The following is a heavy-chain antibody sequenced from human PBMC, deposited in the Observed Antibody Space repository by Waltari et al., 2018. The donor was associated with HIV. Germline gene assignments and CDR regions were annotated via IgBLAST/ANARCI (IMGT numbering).Heavy chain of an antibody. V-gene: IGHV3-53*01. J-gene: IGHJ3*02. D-gene: IGHD4-17*01. Sequence: EVLLVVSGGGLIEPGGSLRLSCAASGFTVRRHSMNGVRQAPGKGLEWVSFIYRGDSTYYADSVKGRFIISRDNSKNTLYLQMNSLRAEDTAVYYCATQTVTDAFDIWGQGTMVTVSS. CDR2: IYRGDST. CDR1: GFTVRRHS. CDR3: ATQTVTDAFDI.